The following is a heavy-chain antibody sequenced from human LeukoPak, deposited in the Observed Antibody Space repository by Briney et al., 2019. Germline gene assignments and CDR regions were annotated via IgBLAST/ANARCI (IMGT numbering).Heavy chain of an antibody. Sequence: PGGSLRLSCATSGFTFSTYAMTWVRQAPGKGLEWVSAISGSAGTTYYADSVKGRFTTSRDNSKNTLYLQMNSLRGEDTDIYYCARDGGYWGQGTLVTVSS. D-gene: IGHD4-23*01. CDR2: ISGSAGTT. CDR3: ARDGGY. J-gene: IGHJ4*02. CDR1: GFTFSTYA. V-gene: IGHV3-23*01.